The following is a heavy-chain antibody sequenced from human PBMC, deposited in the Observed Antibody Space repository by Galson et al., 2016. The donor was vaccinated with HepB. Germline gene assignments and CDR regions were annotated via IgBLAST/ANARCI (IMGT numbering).Heavy chain of an antibody. CDR2: IGGSGSST. V-gene: IGHV3-23*01. D-gene: IGHD4-17*01. Sequence: LRLSCAASGFRFSSYAMSWVRQAPGKGLEWVSFIGGSGSSTYYADSVKGRFTISRDKSKNALYLQMNSLRVEDTAIYYCTKKKVGDVPLDFSFYMDAWGKGTTVTVSS. CDR1: GFRFSSYA. CDR3: TKKKVGDVPLDFSFYMDA. J-gene: IGHJ6*03.